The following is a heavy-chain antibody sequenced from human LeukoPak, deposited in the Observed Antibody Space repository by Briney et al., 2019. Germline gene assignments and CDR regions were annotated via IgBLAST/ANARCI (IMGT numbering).Heavy chain of an antibody. J-gene: IGHJ4*02. V-gene: IGHV3-23*01. CDR2: ISDSGGST. Sequence: GGSLRLSRAASGFTFSSYAMSWVRQAPGKGLEWLSVISDSGGSTSYTDSVKGRFTISRDNSKNSLYLQVNSLRAEDTAMYYCARPYYYSSGSHPFWGQGTLVTVSS. D-gene: IGHD3-10*01. CDR1: GFTFSSYA. CDR3: ARPYYYSSGSHPF.